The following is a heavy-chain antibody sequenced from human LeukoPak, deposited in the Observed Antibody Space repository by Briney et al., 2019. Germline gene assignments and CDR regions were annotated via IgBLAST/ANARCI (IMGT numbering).Heavy chain of an antibody. V-gene: IGHV3-23*01. Sequence: GGSLRLSCAASGFTFSSYAMSWVRQAPGKGLEWVSAISGSGGSIGYADSVKGRFTISRDNAKNSLYLQMNSLRAEDTALYYCAKEGDTAMVYWGQGTLVTVSS. D-gene: IGHD5-18*01. CDR1: GFTFSSYA. CDR2: ISGSGGSI. J-gene: IGHJ4*02. CDR3: AKEGDTAMVY.